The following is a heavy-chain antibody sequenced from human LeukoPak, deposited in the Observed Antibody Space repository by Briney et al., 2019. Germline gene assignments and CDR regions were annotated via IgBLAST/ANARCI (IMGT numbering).Heavy chain of an antibody. CDR2: IKEDGYEK. D-gene: IGHD4-17*01. CDR1: GFTFSSHW. Sequence: PWGSLRLSFAGSGFTFSSHWMGWVRQAPGKGLGWLANIKEDGYEKYYVDSVQGRFTISRDNAKNSLFLQMDSLRAEDTAEYFCARHGYYVFDYWGQGTLVTVSS. V-gene: IGHV3-7*01. J-gene: IGHJ4*02. CDR3: ARHGYYVFDY.